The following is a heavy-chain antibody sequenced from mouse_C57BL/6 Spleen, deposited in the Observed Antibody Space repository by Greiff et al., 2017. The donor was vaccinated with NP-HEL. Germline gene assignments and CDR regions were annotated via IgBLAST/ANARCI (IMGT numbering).Heavy chain of an antibody. J-gene: IGHJ3*01. D-gene: IGHD1-1*01. Sequence: VQLQQSGAELVRPGASVKLSCKASGYTFTDYYINWVKQRPGQGLEWIARIYPGSGNTYYNEKFKGKATLTAEKSSSTAYMQLSSLTSEDSAVYFCARGAHYYGSSTAWVAYWGQGTLVTVSA. CDR1: GYTFTDYY. CDR2: IYPGSGNT. V-gene: IGHV1-76*01. CDR3: ARGAHYYGSSTAWVAY.